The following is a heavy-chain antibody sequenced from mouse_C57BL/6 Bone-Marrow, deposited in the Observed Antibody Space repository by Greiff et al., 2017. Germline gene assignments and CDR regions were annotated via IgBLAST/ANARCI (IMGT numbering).Heavy chain of an antibody. V-gene: IGHV14-3*01. CDR2: IGPANGNT. Sequence: VQLQQSVAELVRPGASVKLSCTASGFNIKNTYMHWVKQRPEQGLEWIGRIGPANGNTKSAPKFQGKATITADTSSNTAYLQLSSLTSEDTAIYYCANPLYYYGSRRYFDVWGTGTTGTVSS. CDR1: GFNIKNTY. D-gene: IGHD1-1*01. J-gene: IGHJ1*03. CDR3: ANPLYYYGSRRYFDV.